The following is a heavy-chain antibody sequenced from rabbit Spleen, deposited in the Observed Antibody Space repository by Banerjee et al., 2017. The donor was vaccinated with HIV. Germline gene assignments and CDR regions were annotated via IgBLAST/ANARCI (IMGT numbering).Heavy chain of an antibody. CDR2: IYTGSGGST. J-gene: IGHJ2*01. CDR3: ARAWSYVNAFDP. Sequence: QSLEESGGDLVKPGASLTLTCTASGVSFSISSYMCWVRQAPGKGLEWIGCIYTGSGGSTYYASWAKGRFTISKTSSTTVTLQMTSLTAADTATYFCARAWSYVNAFDPWGPGTLVTV. V-gene: IGHV1S40*01. CDR1: GVSFSISSY. D-gene: IGHD6-1*01.